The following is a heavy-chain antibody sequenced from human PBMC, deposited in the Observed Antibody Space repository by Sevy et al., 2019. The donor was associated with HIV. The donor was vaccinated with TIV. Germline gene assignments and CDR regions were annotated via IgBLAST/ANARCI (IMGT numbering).Heavy chain of an antibody. V-gene: IGHV3-30-3*01. J-gene: IGHJ6*02. D-gene: IGHD3-22*01. Sequence: GGSLRLSCAASGFTFSSYAMHWVRQAPGKGLEWVAVISYDGSNKYYADSMKGRFTISRDNSKNTLYLQMNSLRAEDTAVYYCARDEVKIVVVGGVYYYYYYGMDVWGQGTTVTVSS. CDR1: GFTFSSYA. CDR3: ARDEVKIVVVGGVYYYYYYGMDV. CDR2: ISYDGSNK.